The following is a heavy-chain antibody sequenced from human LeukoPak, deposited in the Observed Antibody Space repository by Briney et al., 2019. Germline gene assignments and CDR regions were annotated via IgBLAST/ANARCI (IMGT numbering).Heavy chain of an antibody. CDR3: ASPDTAMAPFDY. J-gene: IGHJ4*02. V-gene: IGHV3-53*01. CDR1: GFTVSSNY. D-gene: IGHD5-18*01. Sequence: GGSLRPSCAASGFTVSSNYMNWVRQAPGKWLEWVSVIYSGGSTYYADSVKGRFTISRDNSKNTLYLQMNSLRAEDTAVYYCASPDTAMAPFDYWGQGTLVTVSS. CDR2: IYSGGST.